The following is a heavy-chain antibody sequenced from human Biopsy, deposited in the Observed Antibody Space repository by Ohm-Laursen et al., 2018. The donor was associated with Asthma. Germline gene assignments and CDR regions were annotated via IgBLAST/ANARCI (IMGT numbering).Heavy chain of an antibody. CDR1: GTHFGSYN. J-gene: IGHJ4*02. V-gene: IGHV3-30-3*01. CDR2: ITFDGSTQ. D-gene: IGHD7-27*01. Sequence: SLRLSCAASGTHFGSYNMHWARQAPGKGLEWVAVITFDGSTQHYGDSVKGRFTISRDNSKNTLYLQMNSLRSEDTAVYYCARSSHINWGGYFDYWGQGTLVTVSS. CDR3: ARSSHINWGGYFDY.